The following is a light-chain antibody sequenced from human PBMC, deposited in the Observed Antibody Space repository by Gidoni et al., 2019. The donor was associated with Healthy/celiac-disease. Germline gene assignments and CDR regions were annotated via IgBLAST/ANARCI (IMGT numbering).Light chain of an antibody. J-gene: IGKJ1*01. CDR2: AAS. V-gene: IGKV1-39*01. CDR1: QSISSY. CDR3: QQSYSTPRT. Sequence: DSQMTQSPSSLSASVGDRVTITCRASQSISSYLNWYQQKPGKAPKLLIYAASSLQSGVPSRFSGSGSGTDFTLTISSLQPEDFATYYCQQSYSTPRTFGHXTKVEIK.